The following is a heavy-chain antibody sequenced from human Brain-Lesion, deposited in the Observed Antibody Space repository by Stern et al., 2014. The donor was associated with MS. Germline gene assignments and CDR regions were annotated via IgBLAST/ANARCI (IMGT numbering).Heavy chain of an antibody. Sequence: QLQLQESGPGLVKPSQTLSLTCTVSGSSVNNGGRYWSWIRQYPGKGLDWIGYISYSGNTYYNPSLQSRLTISTDTSKNQFSLKLRSVTAADTALYYCARVTEFMRFFYPDYWGQGTQVTVSS. CDR2: ISYSGNT. CDR3: ARVTEFMRFFYPDY. CDR1: GSSVNNGGRY. D-gene: IGHD3-3*01. V-gene: IGHV4-31*03. J-gene: IGHJ4*02.